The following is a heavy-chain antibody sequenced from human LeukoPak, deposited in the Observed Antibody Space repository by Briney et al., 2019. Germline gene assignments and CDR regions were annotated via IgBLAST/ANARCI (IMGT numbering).Heavy chain of an antibody. CDR1: GGSISTYY. CDR2: IYYTGST. D-gene: IGHD6-13*01. V-gene: IGHV4-59*01. CDR3: ARVDSINWYDSRGYFDY. Sequence: SETLSLTCTVSGGSISTYYWSWIRQPPGKGLEWIGYIYYTGSTNYNPSLKSRVTLSVDTSKNQFSLNLSSVTAADTAVYYCARVDSINWYDSRGYFDYWGQGTLVTVSS. J-gene: IGHJ4*02.